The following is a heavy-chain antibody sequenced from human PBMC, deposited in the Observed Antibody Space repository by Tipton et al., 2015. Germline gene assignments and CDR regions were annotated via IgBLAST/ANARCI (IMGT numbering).Heavy chain of an antibody. CDR2: IDHSGST. D-gene: IGHD3-16*01. CDR1: GGSLSRSDDY. CDR3: ARHVDLQPPLDWFDP. Sequence: TLSLTCTVSGGSLSRSDDYWGWIRQPPGKGLEWIGNIDHSGSTYYNPSLKSRVTISVDTSKSQFSLNLNSITAADTAVYFCARHVDLQPPLDWFDPWGPGTLVTVSS. V-gene: IGHV4-39*01. J-gene: IGHJ5*02.